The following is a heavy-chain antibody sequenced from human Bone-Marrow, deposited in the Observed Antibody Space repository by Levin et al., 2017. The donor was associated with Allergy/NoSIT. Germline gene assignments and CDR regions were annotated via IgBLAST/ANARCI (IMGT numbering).Heavy chain of an antibody. CDR3: SRDQLSTSCSRSD. CDR1: GFTFTNYG. D-gene: IGHD2/OR15-2a*01. CDR2: VSGSNGRT. V-gene: IGHV1-18*04. J-gene: IGHJ4*02. Sequence: GASVKVSCKASGFTFTNYGFSWIRQAPGQGLDFVGWVSGSNGRTKYAQKFQGRVTMTADTSTSTVYMDLRSLRSDDTAVYFCSRDQLSTSCSRSDWGQGTLITVSS.